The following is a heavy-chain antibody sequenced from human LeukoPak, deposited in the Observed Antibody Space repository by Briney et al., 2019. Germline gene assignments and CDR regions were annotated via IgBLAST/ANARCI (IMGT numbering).Heavy chain of an antibody. CDR1: GFTFSSYG. Sequence: GRSLRLSCAASGFTFSSYGMHWVRQAPGKGLEWVAVISYDGSNKYYADSVKGRFTISRDNSKNTLYLQMNSLRAEDTAVYYCATRHIKYSSGWYGTFDYWGQGTLVTVSS. J-gene: IGHJ4*02. CDR2: ISYDGSNK. CDR3: ATRHIKYSSGWYGTFDY. V-gene: IGHV3-30*03. D-gene: IGHD6-19*01.